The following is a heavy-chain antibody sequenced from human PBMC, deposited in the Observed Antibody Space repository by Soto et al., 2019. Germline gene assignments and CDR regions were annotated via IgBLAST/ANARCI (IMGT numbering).Heavy chain of an antibody. V-gene: IGHV3-23*01. J-gene: IGHJ1*01. D-gene: IGHD1-26*01. CDR2: ISGSGGST. Sequence: PGGSLRLSCAASGFTFSSYAMSWVRQAPGKGLEWVSAISGSGGSTYYADSVKGRFTISRDNSKNTLYLQMNSLRAEDTAVYYCAKGPSVGANIWEYFQHWGQGTLVTVSS. CDR3: AKGPSVGANIWEYFQH. CDR1: GFTFSSYA.